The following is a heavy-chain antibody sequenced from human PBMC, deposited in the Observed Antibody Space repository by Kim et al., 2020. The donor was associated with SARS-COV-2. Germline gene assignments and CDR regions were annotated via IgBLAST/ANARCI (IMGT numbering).Heavy chain of an antibody. V-gene: IGHV1-18*04. CDR3: AREGNIVVVPAADVKGYYYYGMDV. CDR1: GYTFTSYG. CDR2: ISAYNGNT. Sequence: ASVKVSCKASGYTFTSYGISWVRQAPGQGLEWMGWISAYNGNTNYAQKLQGRVTMTTDTSTSTAYMELRSLRSDDTAVYYCAREGNIVVVPAADVKGYYYYGMDVWGQGTTVTVSS. D-gene: IGHD2-2*01. J-gene: IGHJ6*02.